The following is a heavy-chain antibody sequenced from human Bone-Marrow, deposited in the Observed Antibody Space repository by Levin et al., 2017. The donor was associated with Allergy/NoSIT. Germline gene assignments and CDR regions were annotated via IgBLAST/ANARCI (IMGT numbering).Heavy chain of an antibody. V-gene: IGHV3-15*01. J-gene: IGHJ4*02. D-gene: IGHD3-10*01. Sequence: AGGSLRLSCAASGFTFSNAWMSWVRQAPGKGLEWVGRIKSNTDGGTTDNAAPVKGRFTISRDDSRNTLYLQMNSLKTEDTAVYYCTTDPVRGVGNYWGQGTLVTVSS. CDR3: TTDPVRGVGNY. CDR1: GFTFSNAW. CDR2: IKSNTDGGTT.